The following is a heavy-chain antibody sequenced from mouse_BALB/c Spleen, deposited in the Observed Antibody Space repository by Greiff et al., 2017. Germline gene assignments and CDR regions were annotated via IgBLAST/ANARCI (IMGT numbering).Heavy chain of an antibody. V-gene: IGHV5-6*01. D-gene: IGHD2-4*01. J-gene: IGHJ2*01. CDR1: GFTFSSYG. CDR2: ISSGGSYT. CDR3: ARHEGLRRGNYFDY. Sequence: EVKLVESGGDLVKPGGSLKLSCAASGFTFSSYGMSWVRQTPDKRLEWVATISSGGSYTYYPDSVKGRFTISRDNAKNTLYLQMSSLKSEDTAMYYCARHEGLRRGNYFDYWGQGTTLTVSS.